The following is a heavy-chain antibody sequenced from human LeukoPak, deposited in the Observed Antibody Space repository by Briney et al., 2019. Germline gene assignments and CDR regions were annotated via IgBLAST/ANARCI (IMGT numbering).Heavy chain of an antibody. CDR1: GYTFTSYG. V-gene: IGHV1-18*01. CDR3: ATYTGGRWLQFGSDAFDI. J-gene: IGHJ3*02. CDR2: ISAYNGNT. D-gene: IGHD5-24*01. Sequence: ASVKVSCKASGYTFTSYGISWVRQAPGQGLEWMGWISAYNGNTNYAQKLQGRVTMTTDTSTSTAYMELWSLRSDDTAVYYCATYTGGRWLQFGSDAFDIWGQGTMVTVSS.